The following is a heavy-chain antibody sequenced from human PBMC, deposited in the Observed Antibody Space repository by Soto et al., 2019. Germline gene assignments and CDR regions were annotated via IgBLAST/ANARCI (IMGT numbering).Heavy chain of an antibody. V-gene: IGHV3-23*01. CDR1: GFTFSSYA. Sequence: EVQLLESGGGLVQPGESLRLSCAASGFTFSSYAMSWVRQAPGKGLEWVSVISGSDDSTYYADSVKGRFTISRDNSKNTLYLQRNSLRAEDTAVYYCAKMSSSSTFDYWGQGTLVTVSS. J-gene: IGHJ4*02. D-gene: IGHD6-6*01. CDR2: ISGSDDST. CDR3: AKMSSSSTFDY.